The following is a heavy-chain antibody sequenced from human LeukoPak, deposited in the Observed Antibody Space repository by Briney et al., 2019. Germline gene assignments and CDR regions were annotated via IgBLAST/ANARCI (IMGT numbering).Heavy chain of an antibody. Sequence: GASVNVSCKVSGYTLTELSMHWVRQAPGKGLEWMGGFDPEDGETIYAQKFQGRVTMTEDTSTDTAYMELSSLRSEDTAVYYCATVDSGSYLNFDYWGQGTLVTVSS. D-gene: IGHD1-26*01. V-gene: IGHV1-24*01. CDR1: GYTLTELS. CDR3: ATVDSGSYLNFDY. CDR2: FDPEDGET. J-gene: IGHJ4*02.